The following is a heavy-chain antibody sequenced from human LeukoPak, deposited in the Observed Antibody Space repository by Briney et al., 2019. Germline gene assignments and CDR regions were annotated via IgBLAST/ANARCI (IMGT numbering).Heavy chain of an antibody. CDR3: AKDRNYDILTGYLHFDY. D-gene: IGHD3-9*01. V-gene: IGHV3-9*01. J-gene: IGHJ4*02. Sequence: GRSLRLSCAASGFTFDDYAMHWVRQAPGKGLEWVSGISWNSGSIGYADSVKGRFTISRDNAKNSLYLQMNSLRAEDTALYYCAKDRNYDILTGYLHFDYWGQGTLVTVSS. CDR2: ISWNSGSI. CDR1: GFTFDDYA.